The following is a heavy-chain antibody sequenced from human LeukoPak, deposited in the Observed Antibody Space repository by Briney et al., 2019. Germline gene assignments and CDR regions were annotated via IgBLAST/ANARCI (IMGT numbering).Heavy chain of an antibody. CDR1: GGSFSGCY. CDR3: ARGGDSSSWSWFDP. D-gene: IGHD6-13*01. J-gene: IGHJ5*02. CDR2: INHSGST. Sequence: PSETLSLTCAVYGGSFSGCYWSWIRQPPGKGLEWIGEINHSGSTNYNPSLKSRVTISVDTSKNQFSLKLSSVTAADTAVYYCARGGDSSSWSWFDPWGQGTLVTVSS. V-gene: IGHV4-34*01.